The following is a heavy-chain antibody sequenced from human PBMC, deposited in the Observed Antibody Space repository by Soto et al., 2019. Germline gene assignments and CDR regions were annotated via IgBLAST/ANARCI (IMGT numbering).Heavy chain of an antibody. CDR3: AREGGYSYGFDY. Sequence: NPSETLSLTCTVSGGSISSGGYSWSWIRQPPGKGLEWIGYIYHSGSTYYNPSLKSRVTISVDRSKNQFSLKLSSVTAADTAVYYCAREGGYSYGFDYWGQGTLVTVSS. V-gene: IGHV4-30-2*01. J-gene: IGHJ4*02. CDR2: IYHSGST. D-gene: IGHD5-18*01. CDR1: GGSISSGGYS.